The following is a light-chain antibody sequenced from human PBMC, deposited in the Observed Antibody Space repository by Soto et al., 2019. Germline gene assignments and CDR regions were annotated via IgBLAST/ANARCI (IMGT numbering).Light chain of an antibody. CDR3: QSYDSSLRVSV. J-gene: IGLJ2*01. V-gene: IGLV1-40*01. CDR1: GSNIGAGYD. Sequence: QSALTQPPSVSGAPGQRVTISCTGSGSNIGAGYDVHWYQQLPGTAPKLLIYGNSNRPSGVPDRFSGSTSGTSASLAITGLQAEYEAAYYCQSYDSSLRVSVFGGGTKLTVL. CDR2: GNS.